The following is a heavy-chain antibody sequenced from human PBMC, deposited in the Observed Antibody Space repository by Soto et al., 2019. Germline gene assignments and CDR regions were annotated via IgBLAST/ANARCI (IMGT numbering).Heavy chain of an antibody. J-gene: IGHJ5*02. Sequence: GGSLRLSCAASGFTFSSYAMSWVRQAPGKGLEWVSAIRGSGGSTYYADAVKGRFTISRDNSKNTLYLQMNSLRAEDTAVYYCAKRAEDSSSSGNWFDPWGQGTLVTVSS. CDR1: GFTFSSYA. CDR3: AKRAEDSSSSGNWFDP. CDR2: IRGSGGST. D-gene: IGHD6-6*01. V-gene: IGHV3-23*01.